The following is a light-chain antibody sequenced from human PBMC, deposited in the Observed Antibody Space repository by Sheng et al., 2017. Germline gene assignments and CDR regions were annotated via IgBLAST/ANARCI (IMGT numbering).Light chain of an antibody. V-gene: IGLV4-69*01. CDR1: SGHNNYA. CDR3: QTWGTGWV. J-gene: IGLJ3*02. CDR2: LNSDGSH. Sequence: QLVLTQSPSASASLGASVKLTYTLSSGHNNYAIAWHQQQPEKGPRYLMKLNSDGSHSKGDGIPDRFSGSSSGAERYLTISSLQSEDEADYYCQTWGTGWVFGGGTKLTVV.